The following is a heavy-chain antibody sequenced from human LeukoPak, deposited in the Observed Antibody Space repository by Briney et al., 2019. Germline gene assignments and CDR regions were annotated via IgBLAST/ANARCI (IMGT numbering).Heavy chain of an antibody. CDR1: GFTFSSYS. CDR3: ARDDYGSGNFDY. Sequence: GGSLRLSCAASGFTFSSYSMNWVRQAPGKGLEWVSSISSSSSYIYYADSVKGRFTISRDNAKNSLYLQMNSLRAEDTAVYYCARDDYGSGNFDYWGQGTLVTVSS. CDR2: ISSSSSYI. J-gene: IGHJ4*02. D-gene: IGHD3-10*01. V-gene: IGHV3-21*01.